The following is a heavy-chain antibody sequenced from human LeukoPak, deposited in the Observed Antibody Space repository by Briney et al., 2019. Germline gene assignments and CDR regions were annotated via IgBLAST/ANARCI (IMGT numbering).Heavy chain of an antibody. CDR3: ARAVDGYSYGYYYYMDV. CDR1: GYTFTSYG. V-gene: IGHV1-18*01. D-gene: IGHD5-18*01. Sequence: ASVKVSCKASGYTFTSYGISWVRQAPGQGLEWMGWISAYNGNTNYAQKLQGRVTMTTDISTSTAYMELRSLRSDDTAVYYCARAVDGYSYGYYYYMDVWGKGTTVTVSS. J-gene: IGHJ6*03. CDR2: ISAYNGNT.